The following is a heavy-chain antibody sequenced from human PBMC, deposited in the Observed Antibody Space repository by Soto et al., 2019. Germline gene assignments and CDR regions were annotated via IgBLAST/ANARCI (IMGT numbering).Heavy chain of an antibody. CDR1: GGSISSGDYY. D-gene: IGHD4-17*01. Sequence: DTLSLTCTVSGGSISSGDYYWSWIRQPPGKGLEWIGYLYYSGSTNYNPSLKSQVTMSLDTSKNQFSLMLTSVTAADTAVYYCARVGATVTSQALGFDHWGQGILVTV. V-gene: IGHV4-30-4*02. CDR2: LYYSGST. CDR3: ARVGATVTSQALGFDH. J-gene: IGHJ4*02.